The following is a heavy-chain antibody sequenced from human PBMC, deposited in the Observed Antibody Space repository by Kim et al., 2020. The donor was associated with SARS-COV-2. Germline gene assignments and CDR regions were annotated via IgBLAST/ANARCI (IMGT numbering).Heavy chain of an antibody. Sequence: GGSLRLSCAASGFTFSSYAMHWVRQAPGKGLEWVAVISYDGSNKYYADSVKGRFTISRDNSKNTLYLQMNSLRAEDTAVYYCARDGGSYYALTFDYWGQG. CDR1: GFTFSSYA. CDR2: ISYDGSNK. D-gene: IGHD1-26*01. J-gene: IGHJ4*02. CDR3: ARDGGSYYALTFDY. V-gene: IGHV3-30-3*01.